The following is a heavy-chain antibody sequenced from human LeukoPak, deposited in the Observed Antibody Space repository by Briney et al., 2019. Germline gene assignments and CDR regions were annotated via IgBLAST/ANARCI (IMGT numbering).Heavy chain of an antibody. CDR3: ARGGLRGSGYDSNYYGMDV. V-gene: IGHV1-69*13. CDR2: IIPIFGTA. Sequence: ASVKVSCKASGGTFSSYAISWVRQAPGQGLEWMGGIIPIFGTANYAQKFQGRVTITADESTSTAYMELSSLRSEDTAVYYCARGGLRGSGYDSNYYGMDVWGKGTTVTVS. CDR1: GGTFSSYA. J-gene: IGHJ6*04. D-gene: IGHD5-12*01.